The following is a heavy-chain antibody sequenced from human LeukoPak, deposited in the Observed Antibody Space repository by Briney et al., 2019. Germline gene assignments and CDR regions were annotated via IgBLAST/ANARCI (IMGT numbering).Heavy chain of an antibody. D-gene: IGHD2-2*01. CDR2: INPKSGGT. J-gene: IGHJ6*02. V-gene: IGHV1-2*02. CDR3: ARDHCSANSCYEDYYNGLDV. Sequence: ASVKVSCKASGYTFTAYYLQWVRLAPGQGLEWMGWINPKSGGTEYAKRFQGRVTMTRDTSISTAYMELSRLRSDETAVYYCARDHCSANSCYEDYYNGLDVWGQGTTVTVSS. CDR1: GYTFTAYY.